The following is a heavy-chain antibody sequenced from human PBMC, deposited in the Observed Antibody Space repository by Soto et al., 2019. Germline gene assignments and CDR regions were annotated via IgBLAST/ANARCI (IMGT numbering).Heavy chain of an antibody. J-gene: IGHJ4*02. CDR2: ISYDGSNK. D-gene: IGHD5-12*01. CDR3: ARDRGDGYNYFDY. Sequence: QVQLVESGGGVVQPGRSLRLSCAASGFTFSSYAMHWVRQAPGKGLEWVAVISYDGSNKYYADSVKGRFTISRDNSKNTLYQQMNSLRAEDTAVYYCARDRGDGYNYFDYWGQGTLVTVSS. V-gene: IGHV3-30-3*01. CDR1: GFTFSSYA.